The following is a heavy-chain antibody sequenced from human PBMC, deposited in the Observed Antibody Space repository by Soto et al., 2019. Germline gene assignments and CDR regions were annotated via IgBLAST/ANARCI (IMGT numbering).Heavy chain of an antibody. CDR2: IHGTRSII. V-gene: IGHV3-48*02. J-gene: IGHJ4*02. D-gene: IGHD3-16*01. CDR3: ARDARNADYDY. Sequence: GGSLRLSCAVSGFTFSTHAMNWVRQAPGKGLEWVAYIHGTRSIIYYADSVKGRFTISRDNAKNSLFLQMDGLRDEDTAVYYCARDARNADYDYWGQGTLVTVSS. CDR1: GFTFSTHA.